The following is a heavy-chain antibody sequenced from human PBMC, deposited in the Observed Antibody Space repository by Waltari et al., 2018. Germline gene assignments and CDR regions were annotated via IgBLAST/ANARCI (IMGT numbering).Heavy chain of an antibody. D-gene: IGHD3-10*01. CDR3: ASPTYGFGELLLAY. J-gene: IGHJ4*02. V-gene: IGHV3-11*04. CDR2: ISSSGSTI. Sequence: QAPGKGLEWVSYISSSGSTIYYADSVKGRFTISRDNAKNSLYLQMNSLRAEDTAVYYCASPTYGFGELLLAYWGQGTLVTVSS.